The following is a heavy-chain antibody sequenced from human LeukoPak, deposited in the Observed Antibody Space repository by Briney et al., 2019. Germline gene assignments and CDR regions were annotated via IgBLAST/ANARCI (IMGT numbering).Heavy chain of an antibody. V-gene: IGHV3-33*08. CDR2: IWYDGSNK. J-gene: IGHJ4*02. CDR3: ARADYDSSGYSPDY. CDR1: GFTFSSYG. D-gene: IGHD3-22*01. Sequence: PGGSLRLSCAASGFTFSSYGMHWVRQAPGKGLEWVAVIWYDGSNKYYADSVKGRFTISRDNSKNTLYLQMNSLRAEDTAVYYCARADYDSSGYSPDYWGQGTLVTVSS.